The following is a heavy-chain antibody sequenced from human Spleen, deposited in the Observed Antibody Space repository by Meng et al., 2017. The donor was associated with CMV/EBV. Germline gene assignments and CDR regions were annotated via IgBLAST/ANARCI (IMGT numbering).Heavy chain of an antibody. CDR2: SVPSYATP. CDR1: GGTFSRYA. D-gene: IGHD6-13*01. Sequence: SVKVSCKASGGTFSRYAISWVRQAPGQGLEWVGGSVPSYATPNHAQKFQARATITRDESTSTAYMELSSLRSEDTAVYYCAREIKQQLPRVVGYWGQGTLVTVSS. J-gene: IGHJ4*02. CDR3: AREIKQQLPRVVGY. V-gene: IGHV1-69*05.